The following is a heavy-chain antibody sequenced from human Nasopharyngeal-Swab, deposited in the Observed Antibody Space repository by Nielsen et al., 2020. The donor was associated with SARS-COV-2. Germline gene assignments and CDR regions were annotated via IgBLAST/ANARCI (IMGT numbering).Heavy chain of an antibody. CDR3: ARGGSSWSAEYFQY. D-gene: IGHD6-13*01. V-gene: IGHV1-18*01. Sequence: ASVKVSCKTSGYTFSNYAISWVRQAPGRGLEWMGWISAYNGNTKYAQKLQDRVTMTTDISTSTAYMDLRGLRSDDTAVYFCARGGSSWSAEYFQYWGQGTLVTVSS. CDR1: GYTFSNYA. CDR2: ISAYNGNT. J-gene: IGHJ1*01.